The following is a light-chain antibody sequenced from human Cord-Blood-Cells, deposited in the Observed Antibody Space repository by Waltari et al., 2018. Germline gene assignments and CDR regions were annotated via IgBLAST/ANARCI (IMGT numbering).Light chain of an antibody. J-gene: IGKJ4*01. CDR2: GAS. CDR1: QCVSSSY. CDR3: QQYGSSPT. Sequence: IVLTQSLGTLSFSPGGRPTLSCRASQCVSSSYLAWYQQKTGQAPKLLIYGASSRATGIPDRFSGSGSGTDFTLTISRLEPEDLAVYYCQQYGSSPTFGGGNKVEIK. V-gene: IGKV3-20*01.